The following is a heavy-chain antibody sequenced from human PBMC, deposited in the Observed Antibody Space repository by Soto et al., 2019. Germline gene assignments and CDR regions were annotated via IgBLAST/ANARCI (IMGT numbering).Heavy chain of an antibody. CDR3: AREEFSSSWPPLDN. V-gene: IGHV3-74*01. CDR1: GFTFSSYW. J-gene: IGHJ4*02. CDR2: LSNDGGTA. Sequence: HPGGSLSLSCAASGFTFSSYWMHWVRQAPGKGLMWVSRLSNDGGTANYADSVKGRFTISRDNAKNTLYLQMNSLRAEDTAVYYCAREEFSSSWPPLDNWGLGTLVTVSS. D-gene: IGHD6-6*01.